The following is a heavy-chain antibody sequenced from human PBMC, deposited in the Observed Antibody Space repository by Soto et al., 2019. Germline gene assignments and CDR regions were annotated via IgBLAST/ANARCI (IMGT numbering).Heavy chain of an antibody. V-gene: IGHV4-59*01. CDR2: IYYSGST. J-gene: IGHJ4*02. CDR3: ARVLSYPGFEYDFEY. D-gene: IGHD3-9*01. Sequence: SETLSLTCTVSGGSIISYYWSWIRQPPGKGLEWIGYIYYSGSTNYNPSLMSRVTISVDTSKNQFSLKLSSVTAADTAVYYCARVLSYPGFEYDFEYWGEGSLVTVSA. CDR1: GGSIISYY.